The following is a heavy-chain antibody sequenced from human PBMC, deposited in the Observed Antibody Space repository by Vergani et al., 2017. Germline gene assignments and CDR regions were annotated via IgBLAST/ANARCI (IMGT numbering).Heavy chain of an antibody. D-gene: IGHD6-19*01. J-gene: IGHJ4*02. CDR3: ARAHSSGWYYFDY. CDR2: INPSGGST. Sequence: QVQLVQSGAEVKKPGASVKVYCKASGYTFTSYYMHWVRQAPGQGLEWMGIINPSGGSTSYAQKLQGRVTMTTDTSTSTAYMELRSLRSDDTAVYYCARAHSSGWYYFDYWGQGTLVTVSS. CDR1: GYTFTSYY. V-gene: IGHV1-46*01.